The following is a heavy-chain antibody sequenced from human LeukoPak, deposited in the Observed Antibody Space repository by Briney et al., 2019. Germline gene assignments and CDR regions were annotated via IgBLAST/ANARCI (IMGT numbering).Heavy chain of an antibody. CDR1: GFTVSSKY. CDR2: IYSGGST. V-gene: IGHV3-53*01. J-gene: IGHJ3*02. D-gene: IGHD2-15*01. Sequence: GWSLRLSFPASGFTVSSKYMSWVRQAPGKGLEWVSVIYSGGSTYYADSVKGRFTISRDNSKNTLYLQMNSLRAEDTAVYYCARDGYCSGGTCYSGAFDIWGQGTTVTVSS. CDR3: ARDGYCSGGTCYSGAFDI.